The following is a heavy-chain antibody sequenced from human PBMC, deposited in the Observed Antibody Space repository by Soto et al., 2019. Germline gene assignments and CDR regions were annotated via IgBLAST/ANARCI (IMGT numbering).Heavy chain of an antibody. CDR2: ISASNGNT. D-gene: IGHD3-22*01. Sequence: ASVKVSCKASGYTFTTYGFSWVRQAPGQGLECVGWISASNGNTHYSQKFQGRVTVTTDTSTSTAYMELRSLTSGDTAVYYCASEPIYYNDGSGYYPLGYWGQGTLVTVSS. V-gene: IGHV1-18*04. J-gene: IGHJ4*02. CDR3: ASEPIYYNDGSGYYPLGY. CDR1: GYTFTTYG.